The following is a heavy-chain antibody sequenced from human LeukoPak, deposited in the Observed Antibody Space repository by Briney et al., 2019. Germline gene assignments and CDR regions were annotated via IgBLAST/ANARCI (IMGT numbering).Heavy chain of an antibody. CDR3: AREILGGFNPGAY. V-gene: IGHV4-4*02. CDR1: LDSTTSNF. CDR2: IHRSGSP. Sequence: SETLSLTCTVSLDSTTSNFWSWVRQPPGKGLEWIGEIHRSGSPNYNPSLQSRVTISVDRSRNQIVLELSSVTAADTAVYYCAREILGGFNPGAYWGQGTLVTVSS. D-gene: IGHD1-14*01. J-gene: IGHJ4*02.